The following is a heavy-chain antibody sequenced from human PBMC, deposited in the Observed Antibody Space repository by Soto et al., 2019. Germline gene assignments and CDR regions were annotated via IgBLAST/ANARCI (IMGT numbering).Heavy chain of an antibody. V-gene: IGHV3-21*01. D-gene: IGHD1-1*01. CDR1: GFTFSSDS. CDR3: ARDPPTGEMWGYYFDY. J-gene: IGHJ4*02. CDR2: ISSSSRYI. Sequence: GGSLRLSCAASGFTFSSDSMNWVRQTQGKGLEWVSSISSSSRYIYYADSVKGRFTISRDNAKNSLYLQMNSLRAEDTAVSYCARDPPTGEMWGYYFDYWGQGTLVTVSS.